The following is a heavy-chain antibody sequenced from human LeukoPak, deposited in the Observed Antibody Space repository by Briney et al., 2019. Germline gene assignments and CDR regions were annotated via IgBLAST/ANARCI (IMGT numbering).Heavy chain of an antibody. CDR1: GFTFTNAW. V-gene: IGHV3-15*01. CDR3: NRALSYYGMDV. Sequence: GGSLRLSCVASGFTFTNAWMSWVRQTPGKGLEWVGRIKSRTNGGTTDYAAPVKGRFTISRDDSKNTLYLQMNSLKTEDTAVYYCNRALSYYGMDVWGQGTAVTVSS. D-gene: IGHD3-16*01. J-gene: IGHJ6*02. CDR2: IKSRTNGGTT.